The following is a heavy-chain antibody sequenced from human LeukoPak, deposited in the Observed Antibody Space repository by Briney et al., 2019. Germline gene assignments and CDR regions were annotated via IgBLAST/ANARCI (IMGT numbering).Heavy chain of an antibody. CDR2: IKHDEREE. CDR3: ARAPYPNYFDY. V-gene: IGHV3-7*01. Sequence: GGSLRLSCVASGFTFSESWMTWVRQAPGEGLEWVASIKHDEREEYYADSVKGRFSMSRNNGKNSLYLQMNSLRAEDTAVYYCARAPYPNYFDYWGQGTLVTVSS. J-gene: IGHJ4*02. CDR1: GFTFSESW.